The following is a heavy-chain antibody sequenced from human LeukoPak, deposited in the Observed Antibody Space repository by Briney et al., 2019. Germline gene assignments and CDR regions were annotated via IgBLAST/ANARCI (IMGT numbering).Heavy chain of an antibody. CDR3: ARSSGYSYGRRWFDY. Sequence: SETLSLACTVSGGSISSDNYYWSWIRQPAGKGLEWIGRIYRSGSTNYNPSFKSRVTISVDTSKNQFSLKLSFVTAADTAVYYCARSSGYSYGRRWFDYWGQGTLVTVSS. V-gene: IGHV4-61*02. J-gene: IGHJ4*02. D-gene: IGHD5-18*01. CDR1: GGSISSDNYY. CDR2: IYRSGST.